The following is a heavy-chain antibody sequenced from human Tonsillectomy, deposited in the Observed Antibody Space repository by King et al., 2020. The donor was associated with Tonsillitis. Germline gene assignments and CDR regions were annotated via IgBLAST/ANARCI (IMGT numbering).Heavy chain of an antibody. Sequence: VQLVESGGGLVKPGGSLRLSCAASGFSFSAFDMNWVRQAPGKGLEWVSSISTTSSYIYYADSVKGRFSISRDNARNAVYLQMNSLRAEDTAVYYCASHXYDYVXXTYPXEKWXXGTLVTVXS. CDR3: ASHXYDYVXXTYPXEK. J-gene: IGHJ4*02. D-gene: IGHD3-16*02. CDR1: GFSFSAFD. CDR2: ISTTSSYI. V-gene: IGHV3-21*01.